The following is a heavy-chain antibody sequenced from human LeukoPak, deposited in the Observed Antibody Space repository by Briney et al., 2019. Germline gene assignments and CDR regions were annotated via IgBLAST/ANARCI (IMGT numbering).Heavy chain of an antibody. CDR2: IIPIFGTA. V-gene: IGHV1-69*05. CDR1: GGTFSSYA. J-gene: IGHJ4*02. Sequence: GASVKVSCKASGGTFSSYAISWVRQAPGQGLEWMGGIIPIFGTANYAQKLQGRVTMTTDTSTSTAYMELRSLRSDDTAVYYCARETYSNILTGTDYWGPGTLVTVSS. CDR3: ARETYSNILTGTDY. D-gene: IGHD3-9*01.